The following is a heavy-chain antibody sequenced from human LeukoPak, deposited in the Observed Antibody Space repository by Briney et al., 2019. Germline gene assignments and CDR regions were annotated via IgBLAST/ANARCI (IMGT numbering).Heavy chain of an antibody. V-gene: IGHV1-3*04. CDR3: ARVNGYSFDY. CDR2: INTGNGNT. CDR1: GYTFTGFT. D-gene: IGHD2-8*01. Sequence: ASVKASCKASGYTFTGFTIHWVRQAPGQRLEWMGWINTGNGNTKYSQKFQGRVTITRDTTASTAYMELSSLRSEDTAIYYCARVNGYSFDYWGQGALVTVSS. J-gene: IGHJ4*02.